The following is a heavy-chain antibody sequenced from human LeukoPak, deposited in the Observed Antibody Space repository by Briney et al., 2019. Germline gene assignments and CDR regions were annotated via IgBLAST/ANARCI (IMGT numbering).Heavy chain of an antibody. CDR3: AREVPYDFWSDTRGAFDI. CDR1: GGSISSYY. J-gene: IGHJ3*02. CDR2: IYTSGST. V-gene: IGHV4-4*07. Sequence: SETLSLTCTVSGGSISSYYWSWIRQPAGKGLEWIGRIYTSGSTNYNPSLKSRITISVDTSKNQFSLKLSSVTAADTAVYYCAREVPYDFWSDTRGAFDIWGQGTMVTVSS. D-gene: IGHD3-3*01.